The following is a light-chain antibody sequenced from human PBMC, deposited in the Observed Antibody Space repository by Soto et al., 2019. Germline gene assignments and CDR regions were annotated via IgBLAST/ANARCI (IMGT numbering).Light chain of an antibody. CDR1: SSNIGSNT. CDR3: EAYDDRINGLL. Sequence: QSVLTQPPSVSGTPGQRVTISCSGTSSNIGSNTVNWYQHLPRTAPKLLIYADYQRPSGVPDRFSGSKSGTSASLAISGLQSAYETDYYCEAYDDRINGLLFGGGTKHTLL. J-gene: IGLJ2*01. V-gene: IGLV1-44*01. CDR2: ADY.